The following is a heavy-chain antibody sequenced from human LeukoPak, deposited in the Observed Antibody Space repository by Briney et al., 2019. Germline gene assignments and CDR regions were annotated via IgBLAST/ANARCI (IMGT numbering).Heavy chain of an antibody. D-gene: IGHD1-26*01. CDR3: ATVTSGSPGAFDI. CDR1: GYTLTELS. V-gene: IGHV1-24*01. J-gene: IGHJ3*02. Sequence: GASVKVSCKVSGYTLTELSMHWVRQAPGKGLEWMGGFDPEDGETIYAQKFQGRVTMTEDISTDTAYMELSSLRPEDTAVYYCATVTSGSPGAFDIWGQGTMVTVSS. CDR2: FDPEDGET.